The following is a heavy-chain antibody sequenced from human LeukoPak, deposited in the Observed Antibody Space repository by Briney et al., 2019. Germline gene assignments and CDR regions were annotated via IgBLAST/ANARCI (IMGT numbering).Heavy chain of an antibody. CDR1: GGSISSSSYY. V-gene: IGHV4-39*07. CDR2: IYYSGST. J-gene: IGHJ4*02. D-gene: IGHD3-10*01. Sequence: SETLSLTCTVSGGSISSSSYYWGWIRQPPGKGLEWIGSIYYSGSTYYNPSLKSRVTMSVDTSKNQFSLKLSSVTAADTAVYYCARDYWFGELFDYWGQGTLVTVSS. CDR3: ARDYWFGELFDY.